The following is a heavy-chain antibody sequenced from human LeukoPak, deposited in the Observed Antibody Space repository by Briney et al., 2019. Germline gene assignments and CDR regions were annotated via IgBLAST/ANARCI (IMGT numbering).Heavy chain of an antibody. D-gene: IGHD3-10*01. Sequence: GRSLRLSSAASGFTFSSYAMSSVRQAPGNRLEWVSAISGSGGSTYYADSVKGRFTISRDNSKNTLYLQMNSLRAEDTAVYYCVFSMVRGVDDAFDIWGQGTMVTVSS. J-gene: IGHJ3*02. CDR2: ISGSGGST. CDR1: GFTFSSYA. V-gene: IGHV3-23*01. CDR3: VFSMVRGVDDAFDI.